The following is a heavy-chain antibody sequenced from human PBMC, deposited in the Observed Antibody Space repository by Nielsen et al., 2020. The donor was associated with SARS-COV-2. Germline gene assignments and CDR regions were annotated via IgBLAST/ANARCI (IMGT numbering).Heavy chain of an antibody. CDR2: IWYDGSNK. D-gene: IGHD3-9*01. CDR1: GFTFSSYG. CDR3: ARGDDILTGYEFHY. J-gene: IGHJ4*02. Sequence: GESLKISCVASGFTFSSYGMHWVRQAPGKGLEWVAVIWYDGSNKYYADSVKGRFTISRDNSKNTLYLQMNSLRAEDTAVYYCARGDDILTGYEFHYWGQGTLVTVSS. V-gene: IGHV3-33*08.